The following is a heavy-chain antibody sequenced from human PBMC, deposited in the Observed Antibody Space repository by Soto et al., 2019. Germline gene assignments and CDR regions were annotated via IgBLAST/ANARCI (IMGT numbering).Heavy chain of an antibody. CDR3: ARALYSSRFDP. Sequence: ASVKVSCMASGYTFTGYYMHWVRQDPGQGLEWMGWINPNSGGTNYAQKFQGRVTMTRDTSISTAYMELSRLRSDDTAVYYWARALYSSRFDPWGQGTLVTVSS. CDR2: INPNSGGT. V-gene: IGHV1-2*02. CDR1: GYTFTGYY. J-gene: IGHJ5*02. D-gene: IGHD6-13*01.